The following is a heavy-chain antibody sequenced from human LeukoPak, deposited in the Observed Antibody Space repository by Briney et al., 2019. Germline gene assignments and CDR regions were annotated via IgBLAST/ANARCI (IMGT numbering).Heavy chain of an antibody. V-gene: IGHV3-15*01. J-gene: IGHJ3*02. CDR3: ATEGGSESYYGEDALDM. CDR2: VKSKADDGKT. Sequence: GGSLILSCEASGFSVTNNCMSWVRQAPGKGLEWVCRVKSKADDGKTDYAATVQGRFTISRDNSKNSRSVQMNSLKTQSKTRCACATEGGSESYYGEDALDMWGRGTMVTVSS. CDR1: GFSVTNNC. D-gene: IGHD3-10*01.